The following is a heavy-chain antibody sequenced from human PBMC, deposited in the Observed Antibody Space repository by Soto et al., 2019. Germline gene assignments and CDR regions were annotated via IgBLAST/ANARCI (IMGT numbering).Heavy chain of an antibody. CDR2: ISSSGSTI. CDR3: ARAKHVLRFLEWSSYYYYMDV. J-gene: IGHJ6*03. V-gene: IGHV3-11*01. Sequence: GGSPRLSCAASGFTFSDYYMSWIRQAPGKGLEWVSYISSSGSTIYYADSVKGRFTISRDNAKNSLYLQMNSLRAEDTAVYYCARAKHVLRFLEWSSYYYYMDVWGKGTTVTVSS. CDR1: GFTFSDYY. D-gene: IGHD3-3*01.